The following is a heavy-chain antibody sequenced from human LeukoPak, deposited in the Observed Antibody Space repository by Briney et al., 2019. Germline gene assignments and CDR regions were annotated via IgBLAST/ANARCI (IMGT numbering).Heavy chain of an antibody. CDR1: GFTFSRFS. Sequence: GGSLRLSCVASGFTFSRFSMNWVRQAPGKGLEWLSYISSTSSDTYYADSLKGRFTISRDNAKNSLYLQMNSLRAEDTAVYYCARAIASYGDSAYWGQGTLVTVSS. CDR3: ARAIASYGDSAY. CDR2: ISSTSSDT. J-gene: IGHJ4*02. V-gene: IGHV3-21*05. D-gene: IGHD5-18*01.